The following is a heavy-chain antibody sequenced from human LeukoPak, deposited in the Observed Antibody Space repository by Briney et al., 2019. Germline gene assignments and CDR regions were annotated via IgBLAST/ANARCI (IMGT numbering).Heavy chain of an antibody. CDR3: ARDPSYDSSGYYFDP. D-gene: IGHD3-22*01. CDR1: GASISGSGYY. V-gene: IGHV4-39*07. Sequence: SETLSLTCAVSGASISGSGYYLGWIRQPPGKGLEWIGNIYYTGNTYYNASLRSRVTISIDTSKNQFSLKLSSVTAADTAVYYCARDPSYDSSGYYFDPWGQGTLVTVSS. CDR2: IYYTGNT. J-gene: IGHJ5*02.